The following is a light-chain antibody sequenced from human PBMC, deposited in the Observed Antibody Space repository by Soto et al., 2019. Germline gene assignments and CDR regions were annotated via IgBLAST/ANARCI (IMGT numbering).Light chain of an antibody. CDR2: GDS. J-gene: IGLJ1*01. V-gene: IGLV1-40*01. CDR3: SSYTSSSILYV. Sequence: QSVLTQPPSVSGAPGQRVTISCTGSSSNIGRGYDVHWYQQFPGSAPRLLLSGDSNRPSGVPDRFSGSRSGTSASLAITGLQAEDEADYYCSSYTSSSILYVFGTGTKLTVL. CDR1: SSNIGRGYD.